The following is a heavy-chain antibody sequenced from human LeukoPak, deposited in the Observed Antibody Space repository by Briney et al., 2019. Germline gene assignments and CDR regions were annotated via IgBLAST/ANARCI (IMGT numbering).Heavy chain of an antibody. CDR3: ARELVFEVAGSGY. J-gene: IGHJ4*02. CDR1: GYTFTGYY. D-gene: IGHD2-21*01. CDR2: INPNSGGT. Sequence: GASVKVSCKASGYTFTGYYMHWVRQAPGQGLEWMGWINPNSGGTNYAQKFQGRVTMTRDTSISTAYMELSRLRSDDTAVYYCARELVFEVAGSGYWGQGTLVTVSS. V-gene: IGHV1-2*02.